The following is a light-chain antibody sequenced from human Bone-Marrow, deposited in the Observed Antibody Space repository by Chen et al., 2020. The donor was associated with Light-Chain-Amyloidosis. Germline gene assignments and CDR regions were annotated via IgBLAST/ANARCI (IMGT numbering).Light chain of an antibody. V-gene: IGKV1-13*02. CDR1: QGISSA. CDR3: QQFNSYPSYT. J-gene: IGKJ2*01. Sequence: AIQLTQSPSSLSASVGDRVTITCRASQGISSALAWYQQKPGKAPKLLIYDASSLESGVPSRFSGSGSGTDFTLTISSLQPEDFATYYCQQFNSYPSYTFSQGTKLEIK. CDR2: DAS.